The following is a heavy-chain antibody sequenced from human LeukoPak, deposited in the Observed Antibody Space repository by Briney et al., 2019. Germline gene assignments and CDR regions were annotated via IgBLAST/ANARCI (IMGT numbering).Heavy chain of an antibody. CDR1: GVSISSTNW. D-gene: IGHD1-26*01. Sequence: SETLSLTCGVSGVSISSTNWWRWVRPPPGQRLEWIGEIALTGETNYNPSLNGRVTMSLDESRNQLSLDLTSLTAADTAIYYCSRESGAFCPFGYWGQGTLVIVPP. CDR2: IALTGET. V-gene: IGHV4-4*02. CDR3: SRESGAFCPFGY. J-gene: IGHJ4*02.